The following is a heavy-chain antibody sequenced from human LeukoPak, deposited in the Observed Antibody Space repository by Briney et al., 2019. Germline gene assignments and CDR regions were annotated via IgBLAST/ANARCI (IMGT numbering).Heavy chain of an antibody. CDR3: ARLGAGMHFFYLDL. J-gene: IGHJ4*02. D-gene: IGHD3-3*02. V-gene: IGHV3-20*04. CDR2: INWNGDTT. CDR1: GFKFDDYG. Sequence: GGSLRLSCAASGFKFDDYGMSWVRQVPGKGLEWVSSINWNGDTTTYADSVKGRFTISRDNAKNSVYLQMNSLRAEDTAFYYCARLGAGMHFFYLDLWGQGTLVTVSS.